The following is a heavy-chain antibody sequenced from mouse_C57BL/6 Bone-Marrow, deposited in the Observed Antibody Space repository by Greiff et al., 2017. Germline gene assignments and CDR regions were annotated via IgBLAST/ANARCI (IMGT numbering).Heavy chain of an antibody. CDR3: ARFLYEADY. V-gene: IGHV3-6*01. CDR2: ISYDGSN. Sequence: EVKLMESGSGLVKPSQSLSLTCSVTGYSITSGYYWNWIRQFPGNKLEWMGYISYDGSNNYNPSLKNRISITRDTSKNQFFLKLNSVTTEDTATYYCARFLYEADYWGQGTTLTVSS. D-gene: IGHD2-3*01. CDR1: GYSITSGYY. J-gene: IGHJ2*01.